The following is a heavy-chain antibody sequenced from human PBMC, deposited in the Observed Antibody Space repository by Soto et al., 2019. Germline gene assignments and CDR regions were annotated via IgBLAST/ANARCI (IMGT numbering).Heavy chain of an antibody. CDR1: GFTFSDYY. V-gene: IGHV3-11*06. Sequence: GGSLRLSCAASGFTFSDYYMSWIRQAPGKGLEWVSYISTTGGHTNYADSVKGRFTISRDNAKNSLYLQMNSLRAEDTALYYCARGQDSSGCLWGQGALVTVSS. CDR2: ISTTGGHT. CDR3: ARGQDSSGCL. D-gene: IGHD3-22*01. J-gene: IGHJ4*02.